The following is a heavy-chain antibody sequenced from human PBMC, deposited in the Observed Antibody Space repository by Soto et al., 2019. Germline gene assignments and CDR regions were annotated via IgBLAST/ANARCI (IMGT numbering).Heavy chain of an antibody. Sequence: QITLKESGPTLVKPTQTLTLTCTFSGFSLSTSGVGVGWIRQPPGKALEWLALIYWDDDKRYSPSLKSRLTITKGTSKNQVVLTMTNMDPVDTATYYCAHLDYGASPWFNWYFDLWGRGTLVTVSS. V-gene: IGHV2-5*02. CDR1: GFSLSTSGVG. CDR3: AHLDYGASPWFNWYFDL. D-gene: IGHD4-17*01. CDR2: IYWDDDK. J-gene: IGHJ2*01.